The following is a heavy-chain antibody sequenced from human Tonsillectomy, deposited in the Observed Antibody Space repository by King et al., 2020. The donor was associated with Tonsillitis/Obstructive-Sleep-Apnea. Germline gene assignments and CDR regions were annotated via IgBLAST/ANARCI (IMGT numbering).Heavy chain of an antibody. Sequence: VQLQQWGAGLLKPSETLSLTCAVYGGSFSGYYWSWIRQPPGKGLEWIGEINHSGSTNYNPSLKSRVTISVDTSKNQFSLKLSSVTAADTAVYYCARGRDYDILTGYPFDYWGQGILVTVSS. D-gene: IGHD3-9*01. J-gene: IGHJ4*02. CDR3: ARGRDYDILTGYPFDY. CDR1: GGSFSGYY. V-gene: IGHV4-34*01. CDR2: INHSGST.